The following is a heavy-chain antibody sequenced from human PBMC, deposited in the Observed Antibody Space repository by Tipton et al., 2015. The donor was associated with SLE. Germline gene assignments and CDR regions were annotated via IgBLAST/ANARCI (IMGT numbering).Heavy chain of an antibody. CDR2: IYYSGST. Sequence: GLVKPSETLSLTCSVSGGSISSNYWSWIRQLPGKGLEWIGYIYYSGSTYYNPSLKSRVTISVDTSKNQFSLNLDSVTAADTAVYYCARVSSSTWYGNRFDPWGQGTLVTVSS. V-gene: IGHV4-59*12. CDR1: GGSISSNY. CDR3: ARVSSSTWYGNRFDP. J-gene: IGHJ5*02. D-gene: IGHD6-13*01.